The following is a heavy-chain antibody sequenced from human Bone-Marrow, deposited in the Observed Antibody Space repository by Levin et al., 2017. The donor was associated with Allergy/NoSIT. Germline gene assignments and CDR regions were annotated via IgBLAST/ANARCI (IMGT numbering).Heavy chain of an antibody. CDR3: ARERGSSFSFDY. CDR1: GFTFSSYA. D-gene: IGHD1-26*01. Sequence: GGSLRLSCAASGFTFSSYAMHWVRQAPGKGLEWVAVISYDGSNKYYADSVKGRFTISRDNSKNTLYLQMNSLRAEDTAVYYCARERGSSFSFDYWGQGTLVTVSS. CDR2: ISYDGSNK. V-gene: IGHV3-30-3*01. J-gene: IGHJ4*02.